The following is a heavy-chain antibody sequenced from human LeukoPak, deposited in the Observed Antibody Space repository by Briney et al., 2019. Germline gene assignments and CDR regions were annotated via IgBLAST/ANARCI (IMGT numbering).Heavy chain of an antibody. Sequence: ASVKVSCKASGYTFTGYYMHWVRQAPGQGLEWMGRINPNSGGTNYAQKIQGRVTMTRDTSISTACMELSRLRSDDTAVYYCARGYRTVGAIEYFQHWGQGTLVTVSS. V-gene: IGHV1-2*06. CDR2: INPNSGGT. CDR1: GYTFTGYY. J-gene: IGHJ1*01. D-gene: IGHD1-26*01. CDR3: ARGYRTVGAIEYFQH.